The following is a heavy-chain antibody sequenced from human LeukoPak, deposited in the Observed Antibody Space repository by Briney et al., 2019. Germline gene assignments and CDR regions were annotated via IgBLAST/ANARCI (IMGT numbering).Heavy chain of an antibody. CDR3: SIFEV. V-gene: IGHV1-2*02. J-gene: IGHJ3*01. D-gene: IGHD2-21*01. CDR1: GYIFTDYY. CDR2: INPDTGDT. Sequence: ASMTVSCTASGYIFTDYYMNWVRQAPGQGLEWMGWINPDTGDTNYAQKFQGRVTMTRDTSVSTAYMGLSGLQYDDTAMYYCSIFEVWGQGTMVTISS.